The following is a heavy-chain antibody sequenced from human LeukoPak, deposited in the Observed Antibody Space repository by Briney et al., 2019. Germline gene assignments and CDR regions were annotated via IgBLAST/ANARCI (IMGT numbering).Heavy chain of an antibody. V-gene: IGHV2-5*01. CDR2: IYWNDDK. CDR1: GFSLSTIGVG. Sequence: ESGPTLVNPTQTLTLTCSFSGFSLSTIGVGVGWIRQPPGKALEWLALIYWNDDKRYSPSLKSRLTITKGTSKNQVVVTMTNTDPVDTATYYCAHEAAYAFDVWGQGTMVTVSS. CDR3: AHEAAYAFDV. D-gene: IGHD6-25*01. J-gene: IGHJ3*01.